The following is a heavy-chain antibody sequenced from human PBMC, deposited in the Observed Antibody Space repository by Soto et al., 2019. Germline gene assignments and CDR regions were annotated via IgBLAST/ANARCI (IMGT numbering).Heavy chain of an antibody. CDR1: GITFSSYA. D-gene: IGHD2-21*01. Sequence: PGGSLRLSCAASGITFSSYAMNWVRQVPGRGLEWVSTISYDGGNTYYPHSVKGRFTISRDNSKNTLYLQMNSLRAEDAAVYYCAKGGIGWFDPWGQGTLVTVSS. CDR2: ISYDGGNT. J-gene: IGHJ5*02. V-gene: IGHV3-23*01. CDR3: AKGGIGWFDP.